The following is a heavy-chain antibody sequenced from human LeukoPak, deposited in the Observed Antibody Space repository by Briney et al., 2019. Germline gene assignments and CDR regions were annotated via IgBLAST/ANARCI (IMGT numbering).Heavy chain of an antibody. D-gene: IGHD5-18*01. Sequence: GGSLRLPCAAPGFAFNSYAMTWVPQAPGKGLEWVSVISDTGGSAYYADSVKGRFTISRDNSNNLYLQMDSLRAEDTAVYYCAKKGGYRYDYPLDYWGQGTLVTVSS. J-gene: IGHJ4*02. CDR1: GFAFNSYA. V-gene: IGHV3-23*01. CDR3: AKKGGYRYDYPLDY. CDR2: ISDTGGSA.